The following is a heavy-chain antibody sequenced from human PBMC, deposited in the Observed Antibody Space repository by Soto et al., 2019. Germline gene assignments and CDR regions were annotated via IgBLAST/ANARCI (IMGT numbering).Heavy chain of an antibody. Sequence: SVKVSCKASGGTFSSYTISWVRQAPGQGLEWMGRIIPILGIANYAQKFQGRVTITADKSTSTAYMELSSLRSEDTAVYYCASRYDILSGSLDSVPYGIVFWGQGTPVTVS. J-gene: IGHJ6*02. V-gene: IGHV1-69*02. CDR3: ASRYDILSGSLDSVPYGIVF. CDR1: GGTFSSYT. D-gene: IGHD3-9*01. CDR2: IIPILGIA.